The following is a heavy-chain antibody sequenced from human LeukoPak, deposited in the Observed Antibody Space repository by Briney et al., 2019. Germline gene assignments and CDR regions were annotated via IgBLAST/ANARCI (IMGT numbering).Heavy chain of an antibody. D-gene: IGHD3-22*01. J-gene: IGHJ3*02. CDR3: AKAVGSSGYFSRDAFNI. Sequence: GGSLRLSYAPSGFTFSSYAMSWVRQAPGKGLEWVAVISGGGSGTYYADSVRGRFTISRDNSKNTVYLQMNSLRAEDTAIYYCAKAVGSSGYFSRDAFNIWGQGTMVTVSS. CDR2: ISGGGSGT. V-gene: IGHV3-23*01. CDR1: GFTFSSYA.